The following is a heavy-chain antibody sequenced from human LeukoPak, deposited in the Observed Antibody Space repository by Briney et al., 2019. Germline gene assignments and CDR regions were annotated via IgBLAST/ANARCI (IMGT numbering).Heavy chain of an antibody. Sequence: GASVKVSCKASGYAFTGYYMHWVRQAPGQGLEWMGWINPNSGGTNYAQKFQGRVTMTRDTSISTAYMELSRLRSDDTAAYYCARDYYDSSGYLLYYYYYYMDVWGKGTTVTVSS. V-gene: IGHV1-2*02. CDR1: GYAFTGYY. J-gene: IGHJ6*03. CDR3: ARDYYDSSGYLLYYYYYYMDV. D-gene: IGHD3-22*01. CDR2: INPNSGGT.